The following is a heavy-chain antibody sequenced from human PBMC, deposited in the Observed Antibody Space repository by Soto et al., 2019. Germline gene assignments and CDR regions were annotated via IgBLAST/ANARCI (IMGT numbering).Heavy chain of an antibody. D-gene: IGHD3-10*01. V-gene: IGHV3-15*01. CDR3: TTVGPPTTTYYYGSGSYYYYYYMDV. J-gene: IGHJ6*03. CDR1: GFTFSNAW. CDR2: IKSKTDGGTT. Sequence: GGSLRLSCAASGFTFSNAWMSWVRQAPGKGLEWVGRIKSKTDGGTTDYAAPVKGRFTISRDDSKNTLYLQMNSLKTEDTAVYYCTTVGPPTTTYYYGSGSYYYYYYMDVWGKGTTVTVSS.